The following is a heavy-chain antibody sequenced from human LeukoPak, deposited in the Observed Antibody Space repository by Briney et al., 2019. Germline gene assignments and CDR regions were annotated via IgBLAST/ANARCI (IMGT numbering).Heavy chain of an antibody. CDR3: ARGFRVLRYFDWLLKSQRPPSERFDY. V-gene: IGHV3-7*01. Sequence: GGSLRLSCAASGFTFSTYWMSWVRQAPGKGLEWVANIKEDGSEKYYVDSVKGRFTISRDNAKNSLYLQMNSLRAEDTAVYYCARGFRVLRYFDWLLKSQRPPSERFDYWGQGTLVTVSS. J-gene: IGHJ4*02. CDR1: GFTFSTYW. D-gene: IGHD3-9*01. CDR2: IKEDGSEK.